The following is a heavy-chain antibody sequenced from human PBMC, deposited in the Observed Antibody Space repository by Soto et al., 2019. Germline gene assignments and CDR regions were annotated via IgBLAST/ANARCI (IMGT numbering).Heavy chain of an antibody. CDR2: VSAYNGFT. CDR3: ARGGAARHLDD. V-gene: IGHV1-18*01. D-gene: IGHD6-6*01. CDR1: GYTFTNYA. Sequence: ASVKVSCKTSGYTFTNYALSWVRQTPGQGLEWVGFVSAYNGFTHXAQKFQGRVTVHTDTSTNTVYRDLRLLTSDDTAVYYCARGGAARHLDDWGQGTPVTVSS. J-gene: IGHJ4*02.